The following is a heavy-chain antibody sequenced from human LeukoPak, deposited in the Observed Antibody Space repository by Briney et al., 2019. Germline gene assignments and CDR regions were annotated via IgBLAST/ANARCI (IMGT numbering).Heavy chain of an antibody. Sequence: PSETLSLTCTVSGGSISSYYWSWIRQPPGKGLEWIGYIYYSGYTNYNPSLKSRVTISVDTSKNQFSLKLSSVTAADTAVCYCARTTMVRGTYYMDVWGKGTTVTISS. CDR3: ARTTMVRGTYYMDV. CDR1: GGSISSYY. D-gene: IGHD3-10*01. CDR2: IYYSGYT. V-gene: IGHV4-59*01. J-gene: IGHJ6*03.